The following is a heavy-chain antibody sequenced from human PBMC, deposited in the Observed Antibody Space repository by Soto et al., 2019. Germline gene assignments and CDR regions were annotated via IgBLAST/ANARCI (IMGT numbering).Heavy chain of an antibody. D-gene: IGHD3-22*01. CDR2: ISGYNGNT. Sequence: QVQLVQSGAEVKKPGASVKVSCKASGYTFTIYGISWVRQAPGQGLEWMGWISGYNGNTDYAQNLQDRVTLTTDASTSSVXMELXXXXXXDXAVYYCARVDYYDSSGYYGYWG. V-gene: IGHV1-18*04. J-gene: IGHJ4*01. CDR1: GYTFTIYG. CDR3: ARVDYYDSSGYYGY.